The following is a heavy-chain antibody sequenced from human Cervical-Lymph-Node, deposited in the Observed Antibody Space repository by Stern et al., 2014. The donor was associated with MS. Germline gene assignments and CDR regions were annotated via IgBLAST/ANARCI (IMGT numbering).Heavy chain of an antibody. CDR1: GGSVSSTNW. V-gene: IGHV4-4*02. CDR2: IYHSGAS. J-gene: IGHJ2*01. Sequence: QVQLQQSGPGLVKPSGTLSLTCAVSGGSVSSTNWWSWVRQSPGKGLAWIGNIYHSGASNYRPFLRSRVPIPLDTPKNHLPLHLTSVTAADTAVYYCARERQQYCNSEGCSYWYFDLWGRGTLVTVSS. CDR3: ARERQQYCNSEGCSYWYFDL. D-gene: IGHD2/OR15-2a*01.